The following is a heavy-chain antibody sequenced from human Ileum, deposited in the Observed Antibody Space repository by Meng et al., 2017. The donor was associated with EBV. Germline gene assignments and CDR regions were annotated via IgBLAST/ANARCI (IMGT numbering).Heavy chain of an antibody. V-gene: IGHV4-4*03. CDR2: IFHIGST. CDR3: AKVSLTGTFYDH. Sequence: QVPLQEAGPRLVKPPGTLSLTCPVSGGSVISNNWWSWVRQPPGKGLEWIGEIFHIGSTNNSPSLKSRVTISVDNSKNQFSLSLTSVTAADTAIYYCAKVSLTGTFYDHWGQGSLVTVSS. D-gene: IGHD3-9*01. CDR1: GGSVISNNW. J-gene: IGHJ4*02.